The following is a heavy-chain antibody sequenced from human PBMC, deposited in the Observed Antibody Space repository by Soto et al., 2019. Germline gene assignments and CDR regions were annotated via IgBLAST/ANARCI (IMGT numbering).Heavy chain of an antibody. V-gene: IGHV4-34*01. Sequence: SETLSLTCAGYGGSFSGYYWSWIRQPPGKGLEWIGEINHSGSTNYNPSLKSRVTISVDTSKNQFSLKLSSVTAADTAVYYCAYFKYCSSTSYYDYKDVWGKGNTVTFSS. CDR3: AYFKYCSSTSYYDYKDV. J-gene: IGHJ6*03. D-gene: IGHD2-2*01. CDR2: INHSGST. CDR1: GGSFSGYY.